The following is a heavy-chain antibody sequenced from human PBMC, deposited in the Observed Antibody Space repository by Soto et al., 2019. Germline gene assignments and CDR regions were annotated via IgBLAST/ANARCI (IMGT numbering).Heavy chain of an antibody. CDR2: IYYSGNA. D-gene: IGHD6-13*01. Sequence: SETLALTCTVSGGSISSGSYYWGWVRQPPGKWLEWIGSIYYSGNAYYNPSLKSRVAVSVDTSKNQFSLKVTSVTATDTAVYYCARHKDTSSRYLLPDFWGQGTLVTVSS. J-gene: IGHJ4*02. CDR3: ARHKDTSSRYLLPDF. V-gene: IGHV4-39*01. CDR1: GGSISSGSYY.